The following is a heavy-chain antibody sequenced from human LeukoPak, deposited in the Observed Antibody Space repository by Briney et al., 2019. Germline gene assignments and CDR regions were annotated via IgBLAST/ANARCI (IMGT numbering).Heavy chain of an antibody. D-gene: IGHD6-19*01. CDR1: GFTFSSYS. CDR3: ARGSSGWSAGYYYGMDV. Sequence: PGGSLRLSRAASGFTFSSYSMNWVRQAPGKGLEWVSSISSSSSYIYYADSVKGRFTISRDNAKNSLYLQMNSLRAEDTAVYYCARGSSGWSAGYYYGMDVWGQGTTVTVSS. J-gene: IGHJ6*02. CDR2: ISSSSSYI. V-gene: IGHV3-21*01.